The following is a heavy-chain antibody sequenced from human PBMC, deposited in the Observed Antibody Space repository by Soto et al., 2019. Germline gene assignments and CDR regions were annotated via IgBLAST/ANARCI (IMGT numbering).Heavy chain of an antibody. Sequence: ASVKVSCKASGYTFTSYGISWVRQAPGQGLEWMGWISAYNGNTNYAQKLQGRVTMTTDTSTSTAYMELRSLRSDDTAVYYCASGPPGYCSGGSCYFTYIFQHWGQGTLVTVSS. J-gene: IGHJ1*01. V-gene: IGHV1-18*01. D-gene: IGHD2-15*01. CDR3: ASGPPGYCSGGSCYFTYIFQH. CDR1: GYTFTSYG. CDR2: ISAYNGNT.